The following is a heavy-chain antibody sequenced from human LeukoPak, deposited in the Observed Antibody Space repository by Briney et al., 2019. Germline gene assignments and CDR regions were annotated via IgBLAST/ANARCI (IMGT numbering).Heavy chain of an antibody. Sequence: PSGTLSLTCAVSGGSITSSNWWTWVRQPPGKGLEWIGEIYHSGSTNYNPSLKTRVTISVDKSNNQFSLKLTSVTAADTAVYYCARTYSSNWYPVFDYWGQGALVTVSS. J-gene: IGHJ4*02. D-gene: IGHD6-13*01. CDR3: ARTYSSNWYPVFDY. CDR2: IYHSGST. CDR1: GGSITSSNW. V-gene: IGHV4-4*02.